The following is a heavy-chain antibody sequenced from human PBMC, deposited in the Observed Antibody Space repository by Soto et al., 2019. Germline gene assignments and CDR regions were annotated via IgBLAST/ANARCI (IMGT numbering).Heavy chain of an antibody. V-gene: IGHV4-59*01. J-gene: IGHJ1*01. CDR3: ARGVVGASKGFHH. CDR1: GGSISSFH. Sequence: SETLSLTCTVSGGSISSFHWSWIRQPPGKGLEWIGFISNSGSTNYNPSLKSRVTISLDTSKNQFSLKLSSVSAADTAVYYCARGVVGASKGFHHWGQGNLVTVSS. CDR2: ISNSGST. D-gene: IGHD1-26*01.